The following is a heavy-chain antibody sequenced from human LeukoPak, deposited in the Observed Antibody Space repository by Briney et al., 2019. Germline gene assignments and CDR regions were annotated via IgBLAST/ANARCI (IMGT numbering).Heavy chain of an antibody. Sequence: PGGSLRLSCAASGFTFSTFAIHWVRQVPGKGLEWVAVISSDGSNTYYADSVKGRFTISRDNSKNTLYLQMNSLRAEDTAVFYCVRDSGITMVRGVLNYWGQGILVTVSS. D-gene: IGHD3-10*01. CDR3: VRDSGITMVRGVLNY. V-gene: IGHV3-30-3*01. J-gene: IGHJ4*02. CDR1: GFTFSTFA. CDR2: ISSDGSNT.